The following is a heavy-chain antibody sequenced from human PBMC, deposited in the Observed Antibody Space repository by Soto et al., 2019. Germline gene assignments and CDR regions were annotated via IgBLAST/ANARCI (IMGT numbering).Heavy chain of an antibody. D-gene: IGHD6-19*01. CDR2: IWYHGSNK. Sequence: QVQLVESGGGVVQPGGSLRLSCAASGFPFSNYGMHWVRQAPGKGLEWVAVIWYHGSNKYYADSVKGRFTISRDNSKNTLYLQMNSLRAEDTVVYYCARDRDPGQWLTTNYFDYWGQGTLVTVSS. V-gene: IGHV3-33*01. CDR1: GFPFSNYG. J-gene: IGHJ4*02. CDR3: ARDRDPGQWLTTNYFDY.